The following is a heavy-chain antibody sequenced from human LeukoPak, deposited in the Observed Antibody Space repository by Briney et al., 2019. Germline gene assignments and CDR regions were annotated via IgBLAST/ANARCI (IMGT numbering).Heavy chain of an antibody. D-gene: IGHD4-11*01. CDR3: ASASRLQNWFDP. V-gene: IGHV1-18*01. CDR1: GYTFTSYG. Sequence: ASVKVSCKASGYTFTSYGISWGRQAPGQGLEWMGWISAYNGNTSYAQKLQGRVTMTTDTSTSTAYVELRSLRADDTAVYYCASASRLQNWFDPWGQGTLVTVCS. CDR2: ISAYNGNT. J-gene: IGHJ5*02.